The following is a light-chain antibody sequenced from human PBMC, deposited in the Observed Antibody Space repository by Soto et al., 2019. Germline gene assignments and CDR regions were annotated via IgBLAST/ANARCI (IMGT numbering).Light chain of an antibody. Sequence: DIVMTQSPATLFVSPGERATLSCRASQSVSSNLAWYQQKPGQAPRLLIYGASTRATGIPARFSGSGSGTEFTLTISSLQSEDFAVYYCQQYNNWYTFGQGTKLEIK. CDR3: QQYNNWYT. J-gene: IGKJ2*01. V-gene: IGKV3-15*01. CDR1: QSVSSN. CDR2: GAS.